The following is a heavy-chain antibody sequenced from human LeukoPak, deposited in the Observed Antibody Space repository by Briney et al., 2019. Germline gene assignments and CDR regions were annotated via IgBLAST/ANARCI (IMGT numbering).Heavy chain of an antibody. V-gene: IGHV3-23*01. CDR3: AKGVTGWYLPILDY. D-gene: IGHD6-19*01. J-gene: IGHJ4*02. Sequence: GGSLRLSCAASRFTFSSYAMSWVRQAPGKGLEWVSTISGRGDSTYYADSVTGRFTISRDNSKNTLYLQMNSLRAEDTAVYYCAKGVTGWYLPILDYWGQGTLVTVSS. CDR1: RFTFSSYA. CDR2: ISGRGDST.